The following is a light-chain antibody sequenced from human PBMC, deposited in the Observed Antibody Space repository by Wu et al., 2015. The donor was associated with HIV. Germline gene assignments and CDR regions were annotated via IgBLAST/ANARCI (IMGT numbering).Light chain of an antibody. CDR3: QQSFFTPWT. Sequence: DIQTTQSPSSLSASVGDRVTITCRASQNIDNYLNWYQQKPGKAPKLLIYAASTLQGGVPSRFSGGGSGTDFTLTISSLQPADFATYYCQQSFFTPWTFGQGTKVEI. V-gene: IGKV1-39*01. CDR1: QNIDNY. J-gene: IGKJ1*01. CDR2: AAS.